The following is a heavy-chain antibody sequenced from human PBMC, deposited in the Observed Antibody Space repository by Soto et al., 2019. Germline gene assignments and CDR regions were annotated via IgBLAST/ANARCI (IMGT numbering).Heavy chain of an antibody. D-gene: IGHD2-15*01. Sequence: QLQLQESGPGLVKPSGTLSLTCAVSGGSISTSNWWTWVRQSPGKGLEWIGEINHTGTTNYNASRKRRVLISVDKSKNQFSLKLNSVTAAGTAVYFCARRGIQYCNSWPIDFWGKEARVTVSS. CDR2: INHTGTT. CDR3: ARRGIQYCNSWPIDF. J-gene: IGHJ4*02. CDR1: GGSISTSNW. V-gene: IGHV4-4*02.